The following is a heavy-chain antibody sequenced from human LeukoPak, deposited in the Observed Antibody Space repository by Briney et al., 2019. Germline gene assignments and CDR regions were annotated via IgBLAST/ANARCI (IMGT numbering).Heavy chain of an antibody. Sequence: HPGRSLRLSCAASGFTFSSYGMHWVRQAPGKGLERVAVIWYDGSNKYYADSVKGRFTISRDNSKNTLYLQMNSLRAEDTAVYYCAKIRFLEEGVFDIWGQGTMVTVSS. V-gene: IGHV3-33*06. CDR2: IWYDGSNK. CDR3: AKIRFLEEGVFDI. CDR1: GFTFSSYG. J-gene: IGHJ3*02. D-gene: IGHD3-3*01.